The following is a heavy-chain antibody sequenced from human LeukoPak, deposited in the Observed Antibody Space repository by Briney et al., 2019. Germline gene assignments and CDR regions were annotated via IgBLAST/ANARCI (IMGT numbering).Heavy chain of an antibody. CDR1: GGTFSSYA. V-gene: IGHV1-69*01. CDR2: IIPIFGTA. J-gene: IGHJ5*02. Sequence: ASVKVSCKASGGTFSSYAISWVRQAPGQGLEWMGGIIPIFGTANYAQKFQGRVTITADESTSTAYMELSSLRSEDTAVYYCARDLYCSSTSCYTSWFDPWGQGTLVTVSS. D-gene: IGHD2-2*02. CDR3: ARDLYCSSTSCYTSWFDP.